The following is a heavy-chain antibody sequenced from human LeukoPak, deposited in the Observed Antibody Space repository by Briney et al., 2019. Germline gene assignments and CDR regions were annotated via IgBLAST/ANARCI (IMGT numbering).Heavy chain of an antibody. V-gene: IGHV1-2*06. J-gene: IGHJ4*02. CDR2: INPNSGGT. CDR3: ARGLIAAPFDY. Sequence: SXYTFTGYYMHXVRQAPGQGLEWMGRINPNSGGTNYAQKFQGGVTMTRDTSISTAYMELSRLRSDDTAVYYCARGLIAAPFDYWGQGTLVTVSS. D-gene: IGHD2-15*01. CDR1: XYTFTGYY.